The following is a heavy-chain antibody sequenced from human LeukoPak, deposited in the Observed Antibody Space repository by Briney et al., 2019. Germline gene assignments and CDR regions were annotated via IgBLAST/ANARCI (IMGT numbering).Heavy chain of an antibody. J-gene: IGHJ4*02. Sequence: GGSLRLSCAASGFTFSSYAMSWVRQAPGKGLEWVSTINGGGVNTHYADSVGGRFTISRDNSKNTLFLQMNSLRDEDTAVYYCAKDLYSNYGPADYWGQGTLVAVSS. CDR2: INGGGVNT. CDR1: GFTFSSYA. V-gene: IGHV3-23*01. D-gene: IGHD4-11*01. CDR3: AKDLYSNYGPADY.